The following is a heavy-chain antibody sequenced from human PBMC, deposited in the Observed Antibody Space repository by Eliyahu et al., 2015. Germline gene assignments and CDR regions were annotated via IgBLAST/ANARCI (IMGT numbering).Heavy chain of an antibody. CDR1: GXXFXGYY. D-gene: IGHD6-6*01. V-gene: IGHV4-34*01. CDR3: ARAARDYYYYYYMDV. Sequence: QVQLQQWGAGLLKPSETLSLTCAVXGXXFXGYYWSWXRQPPGKGLEWIGEINHSGSTNYNPSLKSRVTISVDTSKNQFSLKLSSVTAADTAVYYCARAARDYYYYYYMDVWGKGTTVTVSS. J-gene: IGHJ6*03. CDR2: INHSGST.